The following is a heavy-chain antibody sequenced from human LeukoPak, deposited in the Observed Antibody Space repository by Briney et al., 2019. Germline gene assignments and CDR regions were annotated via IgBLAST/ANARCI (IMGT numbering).Heavy chain of an antibody. V-gene: IGHV1-2*02. D-gene: IGHD3-10*01. CDR1: GYTFTGYY. CDR2: INPNSGGT. Sequence: ASVKVSCKASGYTFTGYYMHWVRQAPGQGLEWMGWINPNSGGTNYAQKFQGRVTMTRDTSISTAYMELSRLRSDDTAVYYCARVAYLWFGEFHDAFDIWGQGTMVTVSS. CDR3: ARVAYLWFGEFHDAFDI. J-gene: IGHJ3*02.